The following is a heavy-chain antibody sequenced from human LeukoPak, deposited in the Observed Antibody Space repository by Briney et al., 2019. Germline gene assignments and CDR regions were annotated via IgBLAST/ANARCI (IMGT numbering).Heavy chain of an antibody. Sequence: PSETLSLTCAVYGGSFSGYYWSWIRQPPGKGLEWIGEINHSGSTNYNPSLKSRVTISVDTSKNQFPLKLSSVTAADTAVYYCARARGYCSGGSCYSRSWYFDLWGRGTLVTVSS. CDR1: GGSFSGYY. J-gene: IGHJ2*01. CDR2: INHSGST. CDR3: ARARGYCSGGSCYSRSWYFDL. V-gene: IGHV4-34*01. D-gene: IGHD2-15*01.